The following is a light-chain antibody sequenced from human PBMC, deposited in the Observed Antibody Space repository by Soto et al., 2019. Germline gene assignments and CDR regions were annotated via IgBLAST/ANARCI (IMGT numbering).Light chain of an antibody. CDR2: EVV. CDR1: KNDIXVYDF. J-gene: IGLJ1*01. V-gene: IGLV2-8*01. Sequence: QSVLTQPPSASGSPGQSVTISCTGTKNDIXVYDFVSWYQHHPGKAPRLIIYEVVQRPSGVPDRFSGSKSGNTASLRVPGLQAAHAAEYFCTSYPGSNTYVFGSRTRVSGL. CDR3: TSYPGSNTYV.